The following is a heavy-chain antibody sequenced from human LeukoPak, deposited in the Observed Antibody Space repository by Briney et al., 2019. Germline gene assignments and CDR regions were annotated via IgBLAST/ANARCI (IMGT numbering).Heavy chain of an antibody. D-gene: IGHD1-26*01. V-gene: IGHV3-48*02. J-gene: IGHJ4*02. CDR3: ARELFGGSYYFDY. Sequence: PGRSLRLSCAGSGFTFSTYDMNWVRQAPGKGLEWVSYISTSSSIYYADSVKGRFTISRDNAKNSLYLQMNSLRDEDTAVYYCARELFGGSYYFDYWGQGTLVTVSS. CDR1: GFTFSTYD. CDR2: ISTSSSI.